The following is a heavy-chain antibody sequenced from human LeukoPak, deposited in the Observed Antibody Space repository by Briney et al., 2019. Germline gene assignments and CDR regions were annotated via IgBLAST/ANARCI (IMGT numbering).Heavy chain of an antibody. CDR3: AREMSISSSWYEAYDY. V-gene: IGHV3-48*01. Sequence: GGSLRLSCAASGFTFSSYSMNWVRQAPGKGLEWVSYISSSSTIYYADSVKSRFTISRDNAKNSLYLQMNSLRAEDTAVYYCAREMSISSSWYEAYDYWGQGTLVTVSS. CDR1: GFTFSSYS. D-gene: IGHD6-13*01. CDR2: ISSSSTI. J-gene: IGHJ4*02.